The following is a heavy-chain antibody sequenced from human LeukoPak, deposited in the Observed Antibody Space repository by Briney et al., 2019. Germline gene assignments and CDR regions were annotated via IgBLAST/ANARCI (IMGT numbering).Heavy chain of an antibody. V-gene: IGHV3-NL1*01. CDR3: AKEGYSRGYYSYYYMDV. J-gene: IGHJ6*03. Sequence: PGGSLRLSCAASGFTLSNHDMHWVRQATGKGLEWVSAIGTAVTADRTYYAASVKGRFTISRDNSKNTLYVQMNSLRAEDTAVYYCAKEGYSRGYYSYYYMDVWGKGTTVTVSS. D-gene: IGHD6-13*01. CDR2: IGTAVTADRT. CDR1: GFTLSNHD.